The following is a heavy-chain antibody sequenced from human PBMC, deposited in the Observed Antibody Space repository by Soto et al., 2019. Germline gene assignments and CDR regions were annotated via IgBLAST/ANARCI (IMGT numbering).Heavy chain of an antibody. Sequence: ASVKVSCKASGYTFTSYDINWVRQATGQGLEWMGWMNPNSGNTGYAQKFQGRVTMTRNTSISTAYMELSSLRSEDTAVYYCARDYIRYCSSTSCPRRFDPWGQGPLVTVSS. CDR2: MNPNSGNT. CDR3: ARDYIRYCSSTSCPRRFDP. J-gene: IGHJ5*02. D-gene: IGHD2-2*01. CDR1: GYTFTSYD. V-gene: IGHV1-8*01.